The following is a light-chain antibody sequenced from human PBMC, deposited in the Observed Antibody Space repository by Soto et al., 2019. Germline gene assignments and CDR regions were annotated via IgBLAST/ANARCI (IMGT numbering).Light chain of an antibody. J-gene: IGKJ1*01. CDR3: QQYGSSQET. Sequence: EIVLTQSPGTLSLSPGERATLSCRASQSVSSSYLAWYQQKPGQAPRLLIYGASSRATGIPDRFSGSGSGTDFTLTISRLEPEDFAVYYCQQYGSSQETFGQGTKVEIK. V-gene: IGKV3-20*01. CDR1: QSVSSSY. CDR2: GAS.